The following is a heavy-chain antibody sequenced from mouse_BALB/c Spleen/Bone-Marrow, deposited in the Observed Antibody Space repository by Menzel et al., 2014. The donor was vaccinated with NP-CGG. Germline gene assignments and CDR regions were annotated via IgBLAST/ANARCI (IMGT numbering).Heavy chain of an antibody. CDR3: ARDPKEYGNPFAY. CDR1: GISITTGNYR. J-gene: IGHJ3*01. D-gene: IGHD2-10*02. CDR2: IYYSGTI. Sequence: VQLQQSGPGLVKPSQTVSLTCTVTGISITTGNYRWSWIRQFPGNKLEWIGYIYYSGTITYSPSLTSRTTITRDTSKNQFFLEMNSLTAEDTATYYCARDPKEYGNPFAYWGQGTLVTVSA. V-gene: IGHV3-5*02.